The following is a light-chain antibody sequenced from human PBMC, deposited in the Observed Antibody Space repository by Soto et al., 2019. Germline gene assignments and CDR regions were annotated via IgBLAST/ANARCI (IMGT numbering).Light chain of an antibody. CDR3: SSYTSGSTLYV. CDR2: EVS. J-gene: IGLJ1*01. Sequence: QSALTQPASVSGSPGQSITISCTGTSSDVGGYNYVSWYQHHPGKAPKFMIYEVSSRPSGVSDRFSGSKSGNTATLTISGLQAEDEADYYCSSYTSGSTLYVFGSGTKLTVL. V-gene: IGLV2-14*01. CDR1: SSDVGGYNY.